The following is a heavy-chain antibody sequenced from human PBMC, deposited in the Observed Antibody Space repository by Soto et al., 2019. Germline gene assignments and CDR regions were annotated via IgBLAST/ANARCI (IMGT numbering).Heavy chain of an antibody. V-gene: IGHV1-46*03. CDR2: INPSGGST. Sequence: SVKVSCKASGYTFTSYYMHWVRQAPGQGLEWMGIINPSGGSTSYAQKFQGRVTMTRDTSTSTVYMELSSLRSEDTAVYYCARVGGVVTFTSGVRSVFALCGQGTFVPV. J-gene: IGHJ3*01. CDR3: ARVGGVVTFTSGVRSVFAL. D-gene: IGHD3-16*01. CDR1: GYTFTSYY.